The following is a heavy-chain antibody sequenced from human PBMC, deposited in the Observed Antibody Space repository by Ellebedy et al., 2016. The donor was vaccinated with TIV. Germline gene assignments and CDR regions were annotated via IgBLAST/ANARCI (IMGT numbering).Heavy chain of an antibody. V-gene: IGHV3-21*01. D-gene: IGHD6-19*01. CDR3: ARGGSSGGEQWLSLRGY. Sequence: PGGSLRLSCAASGFTFSSYSMNWVRQAPGKGLEWVSSISSSSSYIYYADSEKGRFTISRDNAKNSLYLQMNSLRAEDTAVYYCARGGSSGGEQWLSLRGYWGQGTLVTVSS. CDR1: GFTFSSYS. CDR2: ISSSSSYI. J-gene: IGHJ4*02.